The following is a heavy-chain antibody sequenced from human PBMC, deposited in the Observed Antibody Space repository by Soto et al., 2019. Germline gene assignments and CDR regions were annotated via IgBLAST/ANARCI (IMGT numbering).Heavy chain of an antibody. CDR2: IIPNSGGT. CDR3: ARAEVAADWFDP. CDR1: GYTFTGFY. Sequence: ASVKVSCKASGYTFTGFYIHWVRQAPGQGLEWLGWIIPNSGGTSYAQKFQGRVTMTRDTSISTAYVELSRLTSDDTAVYYCARAEVAADWFDPWGQGTLVTVSS. V-gene: IGHV1-2*02. D-gene: IGHD1-26*01. J-gene: IGHJ5*02.